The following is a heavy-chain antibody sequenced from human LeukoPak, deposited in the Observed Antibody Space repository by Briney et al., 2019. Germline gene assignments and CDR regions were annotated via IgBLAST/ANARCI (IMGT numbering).Heavy chain of an antibody. J-gene: IGHJ4*02. D-gene: IGHD6-19*01. CDR2: ISSSGNYI. Sequence: GGSLRLSCAASGFTFSSYSMNWVRQAPGKGLEWVSSISSSGNYIYYADSVKGRFTIFRDNAKNSLYLQINSLRAEDTAVYYCARSPSSDWYPGGVYWGQGTLVTVSS. V-gene: IGHV3-21*01. CDR1: GFTFSSYS. CDR3: ARSPSSDWYPGGVY.